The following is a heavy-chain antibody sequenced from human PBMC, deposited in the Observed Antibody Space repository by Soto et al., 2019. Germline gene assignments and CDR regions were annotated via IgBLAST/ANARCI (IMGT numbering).Heavy chain of an antibody. CDR2: IKSKTDGGTT. J-gene: IGHJ4*02. Sequence: GGSLRLSCAASGFTFSNAWMSWVRQAPGKGLEWVGRIKSKTDGGTTDYAAPVKDRFTISRDDSKNTLYLQMNSLKTEDTAVYYCTTGELGTFQFDYWGQGTLVTVSS. CDR1: GFTFSNAW. CDR3: TTGELGTFQFDY. V-gene: IGHV3-15*01. D-gene: IGHD7-27*01.